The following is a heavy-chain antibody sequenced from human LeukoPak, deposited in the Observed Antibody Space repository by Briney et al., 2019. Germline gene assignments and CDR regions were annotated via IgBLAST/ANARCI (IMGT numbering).Heavy chain of an antibody. J-gene: IGHJ4*02. CDR3: ARGKTIFGVVTTFDY. Sequence: SETLSLTCTVSGGSISSYYWSWIRQPAGKGLEWIGRIYTSGSTNYNPSLKSRVTISVDTSKNQFSLKLSSVTAADTAVYYCARGKTIFGVVTTFDYWGQGTLVTVSS. D-gene: IGHD3-3*01. V-gene: IGHV4-4*07. CDR2: IYTSGST. CDR1: GGSISSYY.